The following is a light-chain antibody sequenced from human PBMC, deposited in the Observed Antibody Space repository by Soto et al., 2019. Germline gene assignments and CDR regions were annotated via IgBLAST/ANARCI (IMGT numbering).Light chain of an antibody. CDR1: QDITNH. CDR3: QQYGPYLLT. CDR2: EAS. J-gene: IGKJ3*01. V-gene: IGKV1-33*01. Sequence: DIQMTQSPTSLSASVGDRVTITCQASQDITNHLNWYQQKPGKAPELLIYEASNLETGVPSRFSGGGSGTHFTLTIRSLQPEDIPTYYCQQYGPYLLTFGPGTKVH.